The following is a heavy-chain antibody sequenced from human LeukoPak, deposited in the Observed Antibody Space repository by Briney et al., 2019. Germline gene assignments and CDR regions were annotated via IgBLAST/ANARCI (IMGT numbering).Heavy chain of an antibody. CDR1: GYTFTGYY. CDR2: INPNSGGT. Sequence: PWASVKVSCKASGYTFTGYYMHWVRQAPGQGLEWMGWINPNSGGTNYAQKFQGRVTMTRDTSISTAYMELSRLRSDDTAVYYCARGGYSYGLNYYYYYMDVWGKGTTVTISS. J-gene: IGHJ6*03. CDR3: ARGGYSYGLNYYYYYMDV. V-gene: IGHV1-2*02. D-gene: IGHD5-18*01.